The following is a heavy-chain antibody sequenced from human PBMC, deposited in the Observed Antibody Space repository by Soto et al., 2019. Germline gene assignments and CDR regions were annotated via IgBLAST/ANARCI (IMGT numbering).Heavy chain of an antibody. CDR2: ISYDGSNK. D-gene: IGHD3-16*01. Sequence: QVQLVESGGGVVQPGRSLRLSCAASGFTFSSYAMHWVRQVPGKGLEWVAVISYDGSNKYYADSVKGRFTISRDNSKNTLYLQMNILRAEDTVVYYCARPMWRDDYDWGYFDLWGRGTLVTVSS. J-gene: IGHJ2*01. CDR3: ARPMWRDDYDWGYFDL. V-gene: IGHV3-30-3*01. CDR1: GFTFSSYA.